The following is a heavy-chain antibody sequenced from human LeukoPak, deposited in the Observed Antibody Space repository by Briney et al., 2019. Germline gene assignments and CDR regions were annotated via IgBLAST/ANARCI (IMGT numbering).Heavy chain of an antibody. D-gene: IGHD6-19*01. J-gene: IGHJ4*02. CDR1: GGSISSYY. V-gene: IGHV4-4*07. CDR3: ARGKVVAGTPGQNSWDS. Sequence: PSETLSLTCTVSGGSISSYYWNWIRQPAGKGLEWVWRIYTSGSTNYNPSLKSRVSMSVDTSKNQFSLKLSSVTAADTAVYYCARGKVVAGTPGQNSWDSWGQGTLVTVSS. CDR2: IYTSGST.